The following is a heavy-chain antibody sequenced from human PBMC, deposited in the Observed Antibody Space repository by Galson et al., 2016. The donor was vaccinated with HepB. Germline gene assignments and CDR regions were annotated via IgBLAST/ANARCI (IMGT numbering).Heavy chain of an antibody. D-gene: IGHD3-22*01. V-gene: IGHV4-39*01. CDR3: ARLNYYDSTGYYWGRGFDI. Sequence: GSISSNCYWGWIRQPPGKGLEWIGIIYYTGTAYYSPSLQSRVSISLDTPKSQFSLRLSSVTAADTALYYCARLNYYDSTGYYWGRGFDIWGQGTMVTVSS. CDR2: IYYTGTA. CDR1: GSISSNCY. J-gene: IGHJ3*02.